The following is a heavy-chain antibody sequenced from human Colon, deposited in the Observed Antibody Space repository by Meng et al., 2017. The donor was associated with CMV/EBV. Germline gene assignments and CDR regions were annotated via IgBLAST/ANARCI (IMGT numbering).Heavy chain of an antibody. J-gene: IGHJ1*01. CDR1: GYTLTNYG. D-gene: IGHD1-26*01. V-gene: IGHV1-18*01. CDR3: VRESQSGSYIYLQH. Sequence: QVQLVQSGADLKKPGASVKVSCKASGYTLTNYGISWVRQAPGQGLEWMGWISAYTGDTYYAQKFQGRVTMTTDTSTSTAYMELRSLRSDDTAVYYCVRESQSGSYIYLQHWDQGTLVTVSS. CDR2: ISAYTGDT.